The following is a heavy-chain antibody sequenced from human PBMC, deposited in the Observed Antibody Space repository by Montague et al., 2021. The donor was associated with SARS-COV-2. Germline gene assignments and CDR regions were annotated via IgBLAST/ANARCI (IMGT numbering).Heavy chain of an antibody. CDR1: GFTFSSYD. D-gene: IGHD3-10*01. CDR3: AREYSAPRWFGEYNRYGMDV. CDR2: IWYDGSNQ. Sequence: SRSISLAASGFTFSSYDMHWVRQAPGKGLEWVAVIWYDGSNQYYGDSVKGRFTISRDNSKNTLYLQMNSLRAEDTAVYYCAREYSAPRWFGEYNRYGMDVWGQGTTVTVSS. J-gene: IGHJ6*02. V-gene: IGHV3-33*08.